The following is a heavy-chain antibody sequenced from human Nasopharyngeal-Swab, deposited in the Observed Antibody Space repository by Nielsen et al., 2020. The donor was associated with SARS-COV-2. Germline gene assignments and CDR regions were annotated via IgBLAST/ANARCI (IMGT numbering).Heavy chain of an antibody. CDR3: ARVPLFHAFDI. CDR1: GGSISSYY. V-gene: IGHV4-59*01. D-gene: IGHD3-3*01. Sequence: SETLSLTCTVSGGSISSYYWSWIRQPPGKGLEWIGYIYCSGSTNYNPSLKSRVTISVDTSKNQFSLKLSSVTAADTAVYYCARVPLFHAFDIWGQGTMVTVSS. J-gene: IGHJ3*02. CDR2: IYCSGST.